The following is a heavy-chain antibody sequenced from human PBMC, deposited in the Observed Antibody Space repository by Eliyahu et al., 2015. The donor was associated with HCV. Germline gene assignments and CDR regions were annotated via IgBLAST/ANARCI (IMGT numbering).Heavy chain of an antibody. CDR1: GFTFEDCS. Sequence: EVQLVESGGVVVQPGGSLRLXCAASGFTFEDCSMHXVRQRPGKGXGWVSLITWDGGTTSYADSLKGRFTISRDNTKNSLFLQMSGLRLDDTAFYYCAKAVGDGYLLDSWGQGTLVTVSS. D-gene: IGHD5-24*01. CDR3: AKAVGDGYLLDS. CDR2: ITWDGGTT. V-gene: IGHV3-43*01. J-gene: IGHJ4*02.